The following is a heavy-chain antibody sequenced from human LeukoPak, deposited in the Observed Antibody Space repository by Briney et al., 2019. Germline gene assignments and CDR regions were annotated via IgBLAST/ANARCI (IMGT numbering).Heavy chain of an antibody. CDR2: ISYDGSNK. D-gene: IGHD1-14*01. V-gene: IGHV3-30*03. CDR1: GFTFSSYG. J-gene: IGHJ6*02. Sequence: PGGSLRLSCAASGFTFSSYGMHWVRQAPGKGLEWVAVISYDGSNKYYADSVKGRFTISRDNSKNTLYLQMNSLRAEDTAVYYCARDLLPEFVAEYGMDVWGQGTTVTVSS. CDR3: ARDLLPEFVAEYGMDV.